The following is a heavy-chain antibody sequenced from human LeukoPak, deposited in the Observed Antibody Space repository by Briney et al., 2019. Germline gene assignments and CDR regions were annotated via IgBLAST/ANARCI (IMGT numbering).Heavy chain of an antibody. CDR1: GYSINSGYY. V-gene: IGHV4-38-2*01. CDR2: IYHSGST. CDR3: ARVIVVVPGAGSGYFDY. J-gene: IGHJ4*02. Sequence: SSETLSLTCAVSGYSINSGYYLGWTRPPPRKWLEGIGPIYHSGSTSYNPYIHSRVTISVDTYKTQFAQKLSCGTAAETAVYYCARVIVVVPGAGSGYFDYWGQGTLVTVSS. D-gene: IGHD2-2*01.